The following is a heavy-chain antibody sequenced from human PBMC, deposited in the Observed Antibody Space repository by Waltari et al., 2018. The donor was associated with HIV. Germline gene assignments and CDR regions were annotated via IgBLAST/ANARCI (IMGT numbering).Heavy chain of an antibody. Sequence: QLQLQESGPGLVKPSETLSLTCTVSGGSISSSSYYWGWIRQPPGKGLEWIGSIYYSGSTYYNPYLKSRVTISVDTSKNQFSLKLSSVTAADTAVYYCARQTYYDILTGPMGDFQHWGQGTLVTVSS. CDR1: GGSISSSSYY. V-gene: IGHV4-39*01. D-gene: IGHD3-9*01. J-gene: IGHJ1*01. CDR2: IYYSGST. CDR3: ARQTYYDILTGPMGDFQH.